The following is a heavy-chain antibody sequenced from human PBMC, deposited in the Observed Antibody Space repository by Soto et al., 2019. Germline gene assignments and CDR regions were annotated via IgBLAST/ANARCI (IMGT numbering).Heavy chain of an antibody. CDR1: GFTFSSYG. CDR3: ARDRPRYCSSTSCSTRLDY. V-gene: IGHV3-33*01. J-gene: IGHJ4*02. D-gene: IGHD2-2*01. CDR2: IWYDGSNK. Sequence: SLRLSCAASGFTFSSYGMHWVRQAPGKGLEWVAVIWYDGSNKYYADSVKGRFTISRDNSKNTLYLQMNSLRAEDTAVYYCARDRPRYCSSTSCSTRLDYWGQGTLVTVSS.